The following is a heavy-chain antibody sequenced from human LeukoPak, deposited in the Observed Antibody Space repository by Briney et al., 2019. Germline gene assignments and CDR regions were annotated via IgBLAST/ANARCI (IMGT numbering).Heavy chain of an antibody. V-gene: IGHV3-23*01. D-gene: IGHD1-26*01. Sequence: SGGSLRLSCAASGFTFSSYGMSWVRQAPGKGLEWVSAISGSGGSTYYADSVKGRFTISRDNSKNTLYLQMNSLRAEDTAVYYCAKDLLPWELVYYMDVWGKGTTVTISS. J-gene: IGHJ6*03. CDR3: AKDLLPWELVYYMDV. CDR2: ISGSGGST. CDR1: GFTFSSYG.